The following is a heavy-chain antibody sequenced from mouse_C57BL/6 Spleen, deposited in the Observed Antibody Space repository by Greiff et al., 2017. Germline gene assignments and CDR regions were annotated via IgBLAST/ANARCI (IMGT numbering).Heavy chain of an antibody. Sequence: VQLQQSGAELVRPGTSVKVSCKASGYAFTNYLIEWVKQRPGQGLEWIGVINPGSGGTNYNEKFKGKATLTADKSSSTAYMQLSSLTSEDSAVYFCARGGKMDYWGQGTTLTVSS. V-gene: IGHV1-54*01. CDR1: GYAFTNYL. J-gene: IGHJ2*01. CDR2: INPGSGGT. CDR3: ARGGKMDY.